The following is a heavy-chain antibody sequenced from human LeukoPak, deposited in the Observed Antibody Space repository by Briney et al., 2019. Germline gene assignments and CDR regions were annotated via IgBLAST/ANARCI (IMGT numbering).Heavy chain of an antibody. Sequence: SETLSLTCTVSGGSISSYYWSWIRQPAGKGLEWIGRIYTSGSTNYNPSLKSRVTISVDTSKNQFSLKLSSVTAADTAVYYCARGYGGSYYYDSSGFDYWGQGTLVTVSS. J-gene: IGHJ4*02. CDR3: ARGYGGSYYYDSSGFDY. D-gene: IGHD3-22*01. V-gene: IGHV4-4*07. CDR2: IYTSGST. CDR1: GGSISSYY.